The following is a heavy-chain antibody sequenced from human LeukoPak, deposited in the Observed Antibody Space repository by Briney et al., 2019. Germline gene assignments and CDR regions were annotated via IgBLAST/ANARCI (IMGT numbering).Heavy chain of an antibody. CDR3: ASQQSFHYYYMDV. Sequence: GGSLRLSCAASGFTFSSYAMSWVRQAPGKGLEWVSAISGSGGSTYYADSVKGRFTISRDNSKNTLYLQMNSLRAEDTAVYYCASQQSFHYYYMDVWGKGTTVTVSS. D-gene: IGHD2/OR15-2a*01. V-gene: IGHV3-23*01. J-gene: IGHJ6*03. CDR2: ISGSGGST. CDR1: GFTFSSYA.